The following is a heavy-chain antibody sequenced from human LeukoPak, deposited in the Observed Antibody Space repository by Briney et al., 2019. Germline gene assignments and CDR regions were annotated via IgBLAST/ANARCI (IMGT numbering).Heavy chain of an antibody. Sequence: GGSLRLSCAASGFTFSSYAMSWVRQAPGKGLEWVSAISGSGGSTYYAGSVKGRFTISRDNSKNTLYLQMNSLRAEDTAVYYCAKGDRAVAGHNYFDYWGQGTLVTVSS. CDR1: GFTFSSYA. J-gene: IGHJ4*02. CDR2: ISGSGGST. V-gene: IGHV3-23*01. D-gene: IGHD6-19*01. CDR3: AKGDRAVAGHNYFDY.